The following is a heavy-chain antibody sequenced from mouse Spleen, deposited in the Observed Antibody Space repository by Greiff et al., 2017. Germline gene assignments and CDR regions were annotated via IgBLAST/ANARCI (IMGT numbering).Heavy chain of an antibody. CDR1: GFNIKDYY. J-gene: IGHJ4*01. Sequence: VHVKQSGAELVKPGASVKLSCTASGFNIKDYYMHWVKQRTEQGLEWIGRIDPEDGETKYAPKFQGKATITADTSSNTAYLQLSSLTSEDTAIYYCARDYYDGSSNYAMDYWGQGTSVTVSS. CDR3: ARDYYDGSSNYAMDY. CDR2: IDPEDGET. D-gene: IGHD1-1*01. V-gene: IGHV14-2*01.